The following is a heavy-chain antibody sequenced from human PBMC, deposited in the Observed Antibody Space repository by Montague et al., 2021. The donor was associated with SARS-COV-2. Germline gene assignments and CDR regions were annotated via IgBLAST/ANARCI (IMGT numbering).Heavy chain of an antibody. Sequence: CAISGDSVWSNAAAWNWIRQSPSVGLEWLVRTNYRSKWTSDYATSVEGRISIDPDTSKNQFFLHLRSVTPEDTGVYYCVRDTGSAQAGFDAWGQGTLVTVSS. CDR2: TNYRSKWTS. V-gene: IGHV6-1*01. CDR3: VRDTGSAQAGFDA. J-gene: IGHJ4*02. D-gene: IGHD4-17*01. CDR1: GDSVWSNAAA.